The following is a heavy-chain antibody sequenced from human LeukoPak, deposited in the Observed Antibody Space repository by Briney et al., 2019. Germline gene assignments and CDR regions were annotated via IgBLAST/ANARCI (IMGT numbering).Heavy chain of an antibody. Sequence: PWGSLTLSCAASGFTFSNFWMSWVRQAQGKGLQWVASIKADGSEKYYVESMRGRITIARDNAKNSLDLQMNSLRGDDTAVYFCARGPPSGYGSTWSDYWGQGTLLTVPS. CDR2: IKADGSEK. V-gene: IGHV3-7*04. J-gene: IGHJ4*02. CDR3: ARGPPSGYGSTWSDY. CDR1: GFTFSNFW. D-gene: IGHD5-24*01.